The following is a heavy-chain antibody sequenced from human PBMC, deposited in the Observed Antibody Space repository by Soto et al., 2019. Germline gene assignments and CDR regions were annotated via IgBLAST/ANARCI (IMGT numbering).Heavy chain of an antibody. CDR3: ARDLFGELLGYYYYGMDV. CDR1: GFTFSSYS. Sequence: GSPRLSFAASGFTFSSYSINWVRQAPGKGLEWVSYISSSSSYIYYADSVKGRFTISRDNAKKSLYLQMNSLRAEDTAVYYCARDLFGELLGYYYYGMDVWGQGTTVTVSS. J-gene: IGHJ6*02. V-gene: IGHV3-21*01. CDR2: ISSSSSYI. D-gene: IGHD3-10*01.